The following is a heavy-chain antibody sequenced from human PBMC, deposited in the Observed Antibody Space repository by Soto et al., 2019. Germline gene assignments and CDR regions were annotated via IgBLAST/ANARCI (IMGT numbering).Heavy chain of an antibody. CDR3: ARGAHTYGYVFAY. V-gene: IGHV1-3*01. Sequence: QVHLVQSGAEVKKPGASVKVSCRSSGYTFTSNAIHWVRQAPGQSPEWMGWGNAGNGYTKYLQNFQGRVTISSDTSASTAYMELNSLSSEDTAVYYCARGAHTYGYVFAYWGQGTLVSVSS. D-gene: IGHD5-12*01. J-gene: IGHJ4*02. CDR1: GYTFTSNA. CDR2: GNAGNGYT.